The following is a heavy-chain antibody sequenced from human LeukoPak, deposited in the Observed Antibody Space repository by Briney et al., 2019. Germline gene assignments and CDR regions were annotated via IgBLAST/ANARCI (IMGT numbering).Heavy chain of an antibody. V-gene: IGHV6-1*01. Sequence: SQTLSLTCAISGDSVSNNSAIWIWIRQSPSRGLQWLGRIYYRSKWSNDYAVSVKSRITLNVDTSKNQFSLQLNSVTPEDTAVYYCARSSNLHYFDYWGQGTQVTVSS. J-gene: IGHJ4*02. CDR2: IYYRSKWSN. CDR1: GDSVSNNSAI. CDR3: ARSSNLHYFDY.